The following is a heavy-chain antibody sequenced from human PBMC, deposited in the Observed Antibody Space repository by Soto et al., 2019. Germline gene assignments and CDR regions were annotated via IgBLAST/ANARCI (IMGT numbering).Heavy chain of an antibody. Sequence: SVKVSCKASGGTFSNDIITWVRQAPGQGLEWMGRIIPLLDITNYAQKFQGRVTITADKSTSTAYMELNSLRSEDTAVYYCVRDSPIGSTYSGYAGIDYWGQ. CDR2: IIPLLDIT. CDR3: VRDSPIGSTYSGYAGIDY. J-gene: IGHJ4*01. D-gene: IGHD5-12*01. V-gene: IGHV1-69*04. CDR1: GGTFSNDI.